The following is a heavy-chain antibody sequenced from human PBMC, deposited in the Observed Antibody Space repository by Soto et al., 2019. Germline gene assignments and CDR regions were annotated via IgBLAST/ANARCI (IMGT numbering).Heavy chain of an antibody. J-gene: IGHJ4*02. D-gene: IGHD1-7*01. CDR3: AGSNWNYDFDY. Sequence: SETLSLTCTVSGGSISSYYWSWIRQPPGKGLEWIGYIYYSGSTNYNPSLKSRVTISVDTSKNQFSLKLSSVTAADTAVYYCAGSNWNYDFDYWGQGTLVTVSS. CDR2: IYYSGST. CDR1: GGSISSYY. V-gene: IGHV4-59*08.